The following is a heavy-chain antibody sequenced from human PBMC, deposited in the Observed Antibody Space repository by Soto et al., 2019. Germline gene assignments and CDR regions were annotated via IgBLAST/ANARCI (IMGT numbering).Heavy chain of an antibody. J-gene: IGHJ5*02. CDR3: ARELPPDL. CDR2: IIWSAGLT. CDR1: GFTFTTRA. D-gene: IGHD1-7*01. Sequence: EVQLLESGGGLVQPGGSLRLSCAASGFTFTTRAMSWVRQAPGKGLEWVSIIWSAGLTYYADSVRGRFTISRDISKNILFLQMNNLRAEDSAIYYCARELPPDLWGQGTLVTVSS. V-gene: IGHV3-23*01.